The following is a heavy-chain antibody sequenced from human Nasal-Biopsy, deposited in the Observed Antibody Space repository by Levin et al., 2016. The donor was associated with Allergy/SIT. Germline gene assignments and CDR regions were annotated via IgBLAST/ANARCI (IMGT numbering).Heavy chain of an antibody. D-gene: IGHD1/OR15-1a*01. V-gene: IGHV3-30-3*01. J-gene: IGHJ4*02. CDR3: VRDPDNSDWNIGRDY. CDR1: GFSFSDYA. CDR2: ILKDGSDK. Sequence: GESLKISCAASGFSFSDYAMHWVRQAPGKGLEWVAIILKDGSDKFFADSVKGRFTISRDNSKNRIYLEMNSLTAEDTAVYYCVRDPDNSDWNIGRDYWGQGTLVTVSA.